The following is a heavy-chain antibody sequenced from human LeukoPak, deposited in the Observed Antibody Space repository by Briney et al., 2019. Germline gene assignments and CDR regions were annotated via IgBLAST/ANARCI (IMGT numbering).Heavy chain of an antibody. CDR1: GGSISSYY. J-gene: IGHJ4*02. Sequence: PSETLSLTCTVSGGSISSYYWSWIRRPPGKGLEWIGYIYYSGSTNYNPSLKSRVTISVDTSKNQFSLKLSSVTAADTAVYYCARGGRREQLAGDYFDYWGQGTLVTVSS. D-gene: IGHD6-6*01. CDR2: IYYSGST. V-gene: IGHV4-59*01. CDR3: ARGGRREQLAGDYFDY.